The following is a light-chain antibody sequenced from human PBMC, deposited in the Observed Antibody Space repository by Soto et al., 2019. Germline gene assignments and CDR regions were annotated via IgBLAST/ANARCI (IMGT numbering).Light chain of an antibody. J-gene: IGKJ1*01. CDR3: QQYNSYWT. Sequence: DIQMTQSPSTLSASVGDRVTITCRATQSISNSLAWYQQKPGKAPKLLIYKASSLESGVPSRFSGSGSGTEFTLTIPSLQPDDFATYYCQQYNSYWTFGQGTKVEIK. V-gene: IGKV1-5*03. CDR1: QSISNS. CDR2: KAS.